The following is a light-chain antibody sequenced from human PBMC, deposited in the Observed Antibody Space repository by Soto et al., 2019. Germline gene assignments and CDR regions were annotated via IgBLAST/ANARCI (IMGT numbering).Light chain of an antibody. CDR3: SSYTTSSTYV. J-gene: IGLJ1*01. CDR1: SSDVGHYDR. CDR2: EVT. V-gene: IGLV2-18*02. Sequence: QSMLTQPPSVSGSPGQSVTISCTGTSSDVGHYDRVSWYQQPPGTAPKLMIYEVTNRPSGVPDRFSGSKSGNTASLIISGLQAEDEADYYCSSYTTSSTYVFGPGTKLTV.